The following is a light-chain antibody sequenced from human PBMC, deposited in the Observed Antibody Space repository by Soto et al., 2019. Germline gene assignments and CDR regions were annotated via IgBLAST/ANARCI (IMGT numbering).Light chain of an antibody. Sequence: QSALTQPPSASGTPGQTVTISCSGSSSNIGSNSVYWYQQLPGTTPKLLIHSSNQRPSGVPDRFSGSKSGTSASLAVSGLRYEDEADYYCSAWDDSLRGPVFGTGTKVTVL. CDR1: SSNIGSNS. J-gene: IGLJ1*01. CDR3: SAWDDSLRGPV. V-gene: IGLV1-47*02. CDR2: SSN.